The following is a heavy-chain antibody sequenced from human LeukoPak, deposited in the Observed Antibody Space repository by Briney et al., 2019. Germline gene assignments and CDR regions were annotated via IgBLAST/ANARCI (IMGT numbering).Heavy chain of an antibody. J-gene: IGHJ5*02. CDR1: GGSISSYY. CDR3: ARDYPNYYGSGSYYRGVNWFDP. V-gene: IGHV4-4*07. Sequence: SETLSLTCTVSGGSISSYYWSWIRQPAGKGLEWIGRIYTSGSTNYNPSLKSRVTTSVDTSKNQFSLKLSSVTAADTAVYYCARDYPNYYGSGSYYRGVNWFDPWGQGTLVTVSS. D-gene: IGHD3-10*01. CDR2: IYTSGST.